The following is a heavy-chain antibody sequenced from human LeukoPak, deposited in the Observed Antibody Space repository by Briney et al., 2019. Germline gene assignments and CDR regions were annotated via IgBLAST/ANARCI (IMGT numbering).Heavy chain of an antibody. Sequence: SETLSLTCTVSGDSFSSGTYYWTWIRQPAGKGLEWIGRIYASGSTDYNPSLKSRVTILLDTSKNQFSLNLRSVTAADTAVYYCAVAFRGGDCFSRHYFGVDVWGQGTTVTVSS. V-gene: IGHV4-61*02. CDR2: IYASGST. D-gene: IGHD2-21*01. CDR3: AVAFRGGDCFSRHYFGVDV. J-gene: IGHJ6*02. CDR1: GDSFSSGTYY.